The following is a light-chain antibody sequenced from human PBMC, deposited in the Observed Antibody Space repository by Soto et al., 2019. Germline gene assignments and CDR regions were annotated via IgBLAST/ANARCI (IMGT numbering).Light chain of an antibody. Sequence: DIQLTQSPSTLSASVGDRVTITCRASRSIINWLAWYQQKSGKGPKLLIYKASNLQTGVPSRFSGSGYGTEFTLTISSLQPDDVATYYCQQYSDHRTLRQGTKVDIK. J-gene: IGKJ1*01. V-gene: IGKV1-5*03. CDR1: RSIINW. CDR3: QQYSDHRT. CDR2: KAS.